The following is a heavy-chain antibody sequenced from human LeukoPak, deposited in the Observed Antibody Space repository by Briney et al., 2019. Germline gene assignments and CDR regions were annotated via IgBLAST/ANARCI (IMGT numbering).Heavy chain of an antibody. CDR3: AKRPRPYCSSTSCYGRVGDY. CDR1: GFTFSSYA. V-gene: IGHV3-23*01. J-gene: IGHJ4*02. CDR2: ISGSGGST. D-gene: IGHD2-2*01. Sequence: PGGSLRLSCAASGFTFSSYAMSWVRQAPGKGLEWVSAISGSGGSTYYADSVKGRFTISRDNSKNTLYLQMNSLRAEDTAVYYCAKRPRPYCSSTSCYGRVGDYWGQGTLVTVSS.